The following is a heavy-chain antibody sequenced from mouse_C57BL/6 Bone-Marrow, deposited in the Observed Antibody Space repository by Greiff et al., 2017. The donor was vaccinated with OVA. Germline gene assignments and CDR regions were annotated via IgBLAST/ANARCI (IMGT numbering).Heavy chain of an antibody. CDR2: IHPNSGST. J-gene: IGHJ1*03. D-gene: IGHD1-1*01. CDR1: GYTFTSYW. V-gene: IGHV1-64*01. Sequence: VQLQQPGAELVKPGASVKLSCKASGYTFTSYWMHWVKQRPGQGLEWIGMIHPNSGSTNYNEKFKSKATLTVDKSSSTAYMQLSSLTSEDSAVYYCARRRHYGSSYWYFDVWGTGTTVTVSS. CDR3: ARRRHYGSSYWYFDV.